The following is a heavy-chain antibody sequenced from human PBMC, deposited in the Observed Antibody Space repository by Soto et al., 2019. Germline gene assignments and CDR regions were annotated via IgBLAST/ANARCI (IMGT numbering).Heavy chain of an antibody. J-gene: IGHJ3*02. Sequence: ASVKVSCKASGYTFTSYYMHWVRQAPGQGLEWMGIINPSGGSTSYAQKFQGRVTMTRDTSTSTAYMELSSLRSEDTAVYYCARDKAYYYDSSGSTDAFDIWGQGTMVTVSS. D-gene: IGHD3-22*01. CDR2: INPSGGST. CDR3: ARDKAYYYDSSGSTDAFDI. V-gene: IGHV1-46*01. CDR1: GYTFTSYY.